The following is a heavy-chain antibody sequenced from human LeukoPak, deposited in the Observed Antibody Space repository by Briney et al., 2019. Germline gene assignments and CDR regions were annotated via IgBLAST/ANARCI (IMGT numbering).Heavy chain of an antibody. D-gene: IGHD3-22*01. Sequence: ASVKVSCKVSGYTLTELSMHWMRQAPGKGLEWVGGFDPEDGETIYAQKFQGRVTMTEDTSTDTAYMELSSLRSEDTAVYYCARESSGSPGYYYYGMDVWGQGTTVTVSS. CDR2: FDPEDGET. V-gene: IGHV1-24*01. CDR3: ARESSGSPGYYYYGMDV. J-gene: IGHJ6*02. CDR1: GYTLTELS.